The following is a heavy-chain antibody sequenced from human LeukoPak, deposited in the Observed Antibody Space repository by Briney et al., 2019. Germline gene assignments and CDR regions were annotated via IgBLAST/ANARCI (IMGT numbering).Heavy chain of an antibody. Sequence: PGSSVRLSCAASGFTFSSYGMHWVRQAPGKGLEWVAVIWYDGSNKYYADSVKGRFTISRDNSKNTLYLQMNSLRAEDTAVYYCARGFIAAAGTNSAFDIWGQGTMVTVSS. D-gene: IGHD6-13*01. CDR2: IWYDGSNK. V-gene: IGHV3-33*01. CDR3: ARGFIAAAGTNSAFDI. J-gene: IGHJ3*02. CDR1: GFTFSSYG.